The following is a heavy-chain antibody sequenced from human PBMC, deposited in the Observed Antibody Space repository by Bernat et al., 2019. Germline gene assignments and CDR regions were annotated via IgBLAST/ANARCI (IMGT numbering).Heavy chain of an antibody. D-gene: IGHD2-2*01. CDR3: AKGRIYCSSTSCYALYYYYYYMDV. J-gene: IGHJ6*03. Sequence: EVQLLESGGGLVQPGGSLRLSCAASGFTFSSYAMSWVRQAPGKGLEWVSAISVSGGSTYYADSVKGRFTISRDNSKNTLYLQMNSLRAEDTAVYYCAKGRIYCSSTSCYALYYYYYYMDVWGKGTTVTVSS. CDR2: ISVSGGST. V-gene: IGHV3-23*01. CDR1: GFTFSSYA.